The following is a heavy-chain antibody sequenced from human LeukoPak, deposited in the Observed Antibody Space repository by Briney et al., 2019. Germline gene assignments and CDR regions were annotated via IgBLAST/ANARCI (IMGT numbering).Heavy chain of an antibody. D-gene: IGHD6-19*01. CDR1: GGSISSYY. CDR3: ARARSLSSGWYMVENWFDP. CDR2: IYYSGST. V-gene: IGHV4-59*01. Sequence: SETLSLTCTVSGGSISSYYWSWIRQPPGKGLEWIGYIYYSGSTNYNPSLKSRVTISVDTSKNQFSLKLSSVTAADTAVYYCARARSLSSGWYMVENWFDPWGQGTLVTVSS. J-gene: IGHJ5*02.